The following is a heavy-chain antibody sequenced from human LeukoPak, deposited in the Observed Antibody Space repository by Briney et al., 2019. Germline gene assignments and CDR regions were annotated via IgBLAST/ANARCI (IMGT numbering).Heavy chain of an antibody. Sequence: QPGGSLRLSCAASGFTFSSYAMSWVRQAPGKGLEWVSAISGSGGSTYYADSVKGRFTISRDNSKNTLYLQMNSLRAEDTAVYYCAKVAGRGVLADVLLWFGESYQVADFDYWGQGTLVTVSS. V-gene: IGHV3-23*01. J-gene: IGHJ4*02. D-gene: IGHD3-10*01. CDR1: GFTFSSYA. CDR2: ISGSGGST. CDR3: AKVAGRGVLADVLLWFGESYQVADFDY.